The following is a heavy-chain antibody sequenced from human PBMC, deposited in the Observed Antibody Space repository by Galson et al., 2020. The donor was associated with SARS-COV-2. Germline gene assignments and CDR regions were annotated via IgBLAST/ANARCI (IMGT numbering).Heavy chain of an antibody. V-gene: IGHV4-34*01. Sequence: SETLSLTCAVYGGSFSGYYWSWIRQPPDKGLEWIGEIHHSGSTKYNPSLKSRITISIDTSKNQLSLKLSSVTAADTAVYYCARHGGGSFDLWGRGTLVSVSS. CDR1: GGSFSGYY. J-gene: IGHJ2*01. CDR2: IHHSGST. D-gene: IGHD3-3*01. CDR3: ARHGGGSFDL.